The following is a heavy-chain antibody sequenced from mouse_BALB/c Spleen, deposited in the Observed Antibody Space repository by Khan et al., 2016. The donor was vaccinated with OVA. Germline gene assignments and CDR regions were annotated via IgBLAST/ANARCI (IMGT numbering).Heavy chain of an antibody. CDR2: ISYSGNT. Sequence: EVKLEESGPGLVKPSQSLSLTCTVTGYSITSDYAWNWIRQFPGNKLEWMGFISYSGNTNYNPSLKSRISITRDTSKNQFFLQLNSVTTEDTARYYCARVYGGDFDYWGQGTTLTGSS. J-gene: IGHJ2*01. D-gene: IGHD1-1*01. CDR3: ARVYGGDFDY. CDR1: GYSITSDYA. V-gene: IGHV3-2*02.